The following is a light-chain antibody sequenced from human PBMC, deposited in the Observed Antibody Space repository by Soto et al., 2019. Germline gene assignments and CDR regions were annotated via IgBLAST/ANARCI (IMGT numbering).Light chain of an antibody. V-gene: IGLV1-40*01. J-gene: IGLJ1*01. CDR3: QSYDSSLSSSGV. Sequence: QPVLTQPPSVSGAPGQRVTISCTGSSSNIGAGYPVHWYQQLPGTAPKLLISGNSNRPSGVPDRFSASKSGTSASLAITGLQAEDEADYYCQSYDSSLSSSGVFGTGTKLTVL. CDR2: GNS. CDR1: SSNIGAGYP.